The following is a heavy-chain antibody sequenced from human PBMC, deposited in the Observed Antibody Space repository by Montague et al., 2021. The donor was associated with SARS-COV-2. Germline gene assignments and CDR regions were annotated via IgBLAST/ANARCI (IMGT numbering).Heavy chain of an antibody. Sequence: CAISGDSDGIVELARSWDKHSSSSRPQGQRITSHTLSTRYNEYAESVKGRITINPDTPKNQFSLHLTSVTPEDTAVYYCARHSYRTFDFWGQGTLVTVSS. V-gene: IGHV6-1*01. D-gene: IGHD3-10*01. CDR1: GDSDGIVELA. J-gene: IGHJ4*02. CDR2: TSHTLSTRYN. CDR3: ARHSYRTFDF.